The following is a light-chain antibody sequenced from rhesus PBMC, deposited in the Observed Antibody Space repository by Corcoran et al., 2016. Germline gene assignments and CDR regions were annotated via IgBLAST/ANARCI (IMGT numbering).Light chain of an antibody. CDR2: KAS. CDR3: QHGYGTPFT. Sequence: DIQMTQSPSSLSASVGDRVTITCRASDNVITYLNWYQHKPAQTPQLLIYKASTLQSGVPSRFSGSGSGTDYTFTISSLQPEDVATYYCQHGYGTPFTFGPGTKLDIK. V-gene: IGKV1-74*01. CDR1: DNVITY. J-gene: IGKJ3*01.